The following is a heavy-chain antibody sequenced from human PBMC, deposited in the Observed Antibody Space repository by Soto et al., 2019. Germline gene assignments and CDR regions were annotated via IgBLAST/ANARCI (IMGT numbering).Heavy chain of an antibody. CDR3: XXXXXXXXDFDY. CDR2: INAGNGNT. CDR1: GYTFTGYA. J-gene: IGHJ4*02. Sequence: QVQLVQSGAEEKKPGASVKVSCKASGYTFTGYAMHWVRQAPGQRLEWMGWINAGNGNTKYSQKFQGRVTITRDTSASTAYMELSSLXSXDTAXXXCXXXXXXXXDFDYWGQGTLVTVSS. V-gene: IGHV1-3*05.